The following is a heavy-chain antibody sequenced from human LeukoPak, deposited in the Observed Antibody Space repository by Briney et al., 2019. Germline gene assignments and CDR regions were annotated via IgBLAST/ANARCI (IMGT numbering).Heavy chain of an antibody. J-gene: IGHJ3*02. CDR2: IYPVDSDT. CDR1: GSCFTSAW. Sequence: GAALNISYKGSGSCFTSAWIGWVRPTPGKGLGWMGIIYPVDSDTCYSPSFQGQASISAEKSITIDYLQWSSRMASDTALYYCTTVDSSRAFDIWGKGTMVTVSS. D-gene: IGHD3-9*01. V-gene: IGHV5-51*01. CDR3: TTVDSSRAFDI.